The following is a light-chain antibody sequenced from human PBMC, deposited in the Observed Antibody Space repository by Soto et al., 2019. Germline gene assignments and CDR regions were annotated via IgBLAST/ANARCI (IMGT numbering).Light chain of an antibody. CDR1: QSVSSN. CDR3: QQDSSWPLT. J-gene: IGKJ5*01. V-gene: IGKV3-15*01. Sequence: EIVMTQSPATLSVSPGERATLSCRASQSVSSNLAWYQQKPGQAPRLLIYGASTRATGIPARFSGSGSGTEFTLTISSLQSEHLGVYYCQQDSSWPLTLGGGTRLEI. CDR2: GAS.